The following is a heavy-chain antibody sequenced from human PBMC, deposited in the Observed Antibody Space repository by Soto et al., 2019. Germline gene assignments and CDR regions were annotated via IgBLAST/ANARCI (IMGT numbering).Heavy chain of an antibody. V-gene: IGHV1-18*01. CDR1: GSTFTSYG. D-gene: IGHD4-17*01. J-gene: IGHJ4*02. Sequence: QVQLVQSGAEVKQPGASVKVSCKASGSTFTSYGISWVRRAPGQGLEWMGWISAYNGTTNYAQTLQGRVTMTTDTSTSTADMELRSLRSDDTAVYYCARLWGYGDYGEMGYWGQGPLVTVSS. CDR2: ISAYNGTT. CDR3: ARLWGYGDYGEMGY.